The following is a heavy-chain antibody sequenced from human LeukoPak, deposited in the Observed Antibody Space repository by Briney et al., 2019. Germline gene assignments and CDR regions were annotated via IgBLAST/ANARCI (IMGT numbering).Heavy chain of an antibody. Sequence: PSETLSLTCTVSGASISSYYWTWIRRPAGKGLEWIGRINTSGSTNYNPSLKSRVTMSADTSKSQFSLKMSSVTAADTAVYYCARGNRSPDYLGQGTLVTVSS. CDR2: INTSGST. D-gene: IGHD1-26*01. V-gene: IGHV4-4*07. CDR1: GASISSYY. J-gene: IGHJ4*02. CDR3: ARGNRSPDY.